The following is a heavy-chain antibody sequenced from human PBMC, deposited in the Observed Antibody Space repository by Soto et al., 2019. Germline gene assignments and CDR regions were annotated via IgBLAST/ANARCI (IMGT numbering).Heavy chain of an antibody. CDR1: GFTFSSYA. Sequence: GGSLRLSCAASGFTFSSYAMSWVRQAPGKGLEWVSVIYSGGSTYYADSVKGRFTISRDNSKSTLSLQMNSLRAEDTAVYYCARDMVRALDVWGQGTTVTVSS. CDR2: IYSGGST. J-gene: IGHJ6*02. D-gene: IGHD3-10*01. CDR3: ARDMVRALDV. V-gene: IGHV3-66*01.